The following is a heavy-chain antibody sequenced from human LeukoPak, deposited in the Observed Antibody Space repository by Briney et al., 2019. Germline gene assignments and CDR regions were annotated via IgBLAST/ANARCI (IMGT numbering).Heavy chain of an antibody. CDR2: IIPIFGTA. CDR3: ARDWSSGGYFDY. D-gene: IGHD3-10*01. V-gene: IGHV1-69*13. Sequence: SVKVSFKASGGTFSSYAISWVRQAPGQGLEWMGGIIPIFGTANYAQKFQGRVTITADESTSTAYMELSSLRSEDTAVYYCARDWSSGGYFDYWGQGTLVTVSS. J-gene: IGHJ4*02. CDR1: GGTFSSYA.